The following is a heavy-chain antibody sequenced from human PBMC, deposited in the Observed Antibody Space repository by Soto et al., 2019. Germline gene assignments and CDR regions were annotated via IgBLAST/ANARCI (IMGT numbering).Heavy chain of an antibody. CDR3: SADRPDIGVGWWV. CDR2: IVVASGQT. CDR1: GSGFISSG. D-gene: IGHD2-15*01. Sequence: SVKVSCKASGSGFISSGIQWVRQAHGQRLEWIGWIVVASGQTNYAQNFRGRVAITRDTSTATAYIELTGLTSEDTAVYFCSADRPDIGVGWWVWGQGTTVTV. V-gene: IGHV1-58*02. J-gene: IGHJ6*02.